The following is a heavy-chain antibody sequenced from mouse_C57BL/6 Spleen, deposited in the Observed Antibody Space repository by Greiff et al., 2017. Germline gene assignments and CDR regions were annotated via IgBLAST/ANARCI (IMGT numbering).Heavy chain of an antibody. V-gene: IGHV1-4*01. J-gene: IGHJ2*01. CDR2: INPSSGYT. D-gene: IGHD1-1*01. CDR3: VGATGVSTDYFDY. Sequence: VQLQQSGAELARPGASVKMSCKASGYTFTSYTMHWVKQRPGQGLEWIGYINPSSGYTKYNQKFKDKATLTADKSSSTAYMQLSSLTSEDSAVDYCVGATGVSTDYFDYWGQGTTLTVSS. CDR1: GYTFTSYT.